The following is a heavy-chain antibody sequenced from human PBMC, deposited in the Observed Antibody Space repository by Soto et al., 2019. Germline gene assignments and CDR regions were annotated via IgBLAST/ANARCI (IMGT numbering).Heavy chain of an antibody. V-gene: IGHV5-51*01. CDR3: ARANYYDRPFDY. CDR2: IYPRDSDT. D-gene: IGHD3-22*01. J-gene: IGHJ4*02. Sequence: PGESLKISCKASGYTFNTYWIDWVRQMPGKGLEWMGIIYPRDSDTTYSPSFQGQVTISADKSISTAYLQWSSLKASDTAMYYCARANYYDRPFDYWGQGTLVTVSS. CDR1: GYTFNTYW.